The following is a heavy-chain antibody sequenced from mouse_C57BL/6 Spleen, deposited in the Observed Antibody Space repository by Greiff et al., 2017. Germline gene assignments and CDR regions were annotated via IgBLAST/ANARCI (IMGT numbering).Heavy chain of an antibody. V-gene: IGHV10-1*01. CDR3: VRQTAAWFAY. CDR1: GFSFNTYA. Sequence: EVQLQQSGGGLVQPKGSLKLSCAASGFSFNTYAMNWVRQAPGKGLEWVARIRSKSNNYATYYADSVKDRFTISRDDSESMLYLQMNNLKTEDTAMYYCVRQTAAWFAYWGQGTLVTVSA. J-gene: IGHJ3*01. CDR2: IRSKSNNYAT.